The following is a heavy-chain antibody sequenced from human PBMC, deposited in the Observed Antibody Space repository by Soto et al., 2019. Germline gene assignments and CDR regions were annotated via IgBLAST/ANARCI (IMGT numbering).Heavy chain of an antibody. V-gene: IGHV1-18*01. CDR3: ERGRSGDY. J-gene: IGHJ4*02. Sequence: QAHLVQSGPEVKKPGASVTVSCKGSGYIFTSYGIAWVRQAPGQGLEWMGWISAHNGNTEYAQKFQGRVTVTRDTSTSAAYLELRSLRSDDTVLYYGERGRSGDYWGQGAMVTVSS. CDR2: ISAHNGNT. CDR1: GYIFTSYG.